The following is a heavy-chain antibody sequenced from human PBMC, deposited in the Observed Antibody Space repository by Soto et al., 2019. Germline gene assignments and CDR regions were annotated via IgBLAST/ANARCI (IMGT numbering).Heavy chain of an antibody. Sequence: QAQLGESGGGVVQPGRSLRLSCAASGFVCSTYGMHWVRQTPGKGLEWLALITYHGQNTPSGDSVKGRNAISRDNIKHIVYLEMNNLRVDDTGVYFCAKDRAYNFGSGSTRSVYSGADIWGQGPKVTVSS. CDR2: ITYHGQNT. J-gene: IGHJ6*02. CDR1: GFVCSTYG. CDR3: AKDRAYNFGSGSTRSVYSGADI. V-gene: IGHV3-30*18. D-gene: IGHD3-10*01.